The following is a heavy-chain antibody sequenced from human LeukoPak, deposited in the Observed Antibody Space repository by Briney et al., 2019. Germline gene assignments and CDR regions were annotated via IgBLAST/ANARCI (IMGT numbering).Heavy chain of an antibody. Sequence: GGSLRLSCAASGVTLSTYAMSWARQAPGKGLEWVSGISSSGSGDNTYYADSVKGRFTISRDNSKNTLYLQMNSLRAEDTAVYYCAKDPPISPDAFDIWGQGTMVTVSS. CDR1: GVTLSTYA. CDR3: AKDPPISPDAFDI. D-gene: IGHD3-3*01. V-gene: IGHV3-23*01. J-gene: IGHJ3*02. CDR2: ISSSGSGDNT.